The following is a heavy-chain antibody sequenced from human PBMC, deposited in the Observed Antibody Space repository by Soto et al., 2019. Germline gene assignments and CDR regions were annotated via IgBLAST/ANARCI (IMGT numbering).Heavy chain of an antibody. J-gene: IGHJ6*03. CDR1: GFTFDDYA. CDR3: AKDNGGSYYYYMDV. CDR2: ISWNSGSI. Sequence: GGSLRLSCAASGFTFDDYAMHWVRQAPGKGLEWVSGISWNSGSIGYADSVKGRFTISRDNAKNSLYLQMNSLRAEDTALYYCAKDNGGSYYYYMDVWGKGTTVTVSS. V-gene: IGHV3-9*01. D-gene: IGHD3-3*01.